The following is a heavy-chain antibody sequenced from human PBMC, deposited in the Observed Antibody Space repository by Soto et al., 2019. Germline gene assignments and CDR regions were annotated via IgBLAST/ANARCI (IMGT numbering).Heavy chain of an antibody. Sequence: ASVKVSCKASGYTFTGYAIHWVRQAPGQRLEWMGWINGDNGDTKYAQKFQGRVTITRDTSATTAYMELTSLGSEDTALYHCARRYCSSTSCQYYLDFWGQGTQVTFSS. CDR2: INGDNGDT. CDR3: ARRYCSSTSCQYYLDF. J-gene: IGHJ4*02. V-gene: IGHV1-3*01. CDR1: GYTFTGYA. D-gene: IGHD2-2*01.